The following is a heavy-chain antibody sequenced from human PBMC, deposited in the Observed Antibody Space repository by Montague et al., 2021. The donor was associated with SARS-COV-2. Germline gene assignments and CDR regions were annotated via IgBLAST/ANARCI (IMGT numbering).Heavy chain of an antibody. D-gene: IGHD5-12*01. CDR2: IYYTGST. J-gene: IGHJ6*02. CDR3: ARGGGRLQYSYYYGMDV. V-gene: IGHV4-59*01. CDR1: GGSMINNY. Sequence: SETRSLTCSVSGGSMINNYWSWIRQPPGKGLEWMGYIYYTGSTDYNPSLEGRATLSIDTSKNEFSLKLTSVTAADTAVYYCARGGGRLQYSYYYGMDVWGQGTTVTVSS.